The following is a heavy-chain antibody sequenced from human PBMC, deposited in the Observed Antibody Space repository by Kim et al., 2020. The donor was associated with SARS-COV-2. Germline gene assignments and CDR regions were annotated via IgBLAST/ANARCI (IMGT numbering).Heavy chain of an antibody. CDR2: IYTSGST. CDR1: GGSISSYY. Sequence: SQTLSLTCTVSGGSISSYYWSWIRQPAGKGLEWIGRIYTSGSTNYNPSLKSRVTMSVDTSKNQFSLKLSSVTAADTAVYYCAREAIAVAGPNFGHAAGFDPWGQGTLVTVSS. CDR3: AREAIAVAGPNFGHAAGFDP. D-gene: IGHD6-19*01. J-gene: IGHJ5*02. V-gene: IGHV4-4*07.